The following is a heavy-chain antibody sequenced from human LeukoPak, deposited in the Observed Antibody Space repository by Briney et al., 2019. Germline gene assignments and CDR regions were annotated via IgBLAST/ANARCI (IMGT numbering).Heavy chain of an antibody. V-gene: IGHV3-11*01. CDR1: GFTFGAYY. CDR2: ISSIGSTI. CDR3: ARDPRGGYDMDG. D-gene: IGHD5-24*01. Sequence: GGSLRPSCAASGFTFGAYYMSWFRQPPGKGLEWVSYISSIGSTIYSADSVKGRFTISRDKAKKSLYRQMNSVRAEYTAVYYCARDPRGGYDMDGWGQGTTVTVSS. J-gene: IGHJ6*02.